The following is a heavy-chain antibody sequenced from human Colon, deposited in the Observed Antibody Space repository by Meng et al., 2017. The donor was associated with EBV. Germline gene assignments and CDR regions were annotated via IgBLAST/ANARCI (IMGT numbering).Heavy chain of an antibody. Sequence: QVQLQTLGAGLLKPSETLSLTCGVSGGSLSGYYWSWIRHFPGRTLEFIGDINHSGSANYNPSLRSRVTISVDTSKNQIFLNLHSVTAADTAVYHCARTFGYCSNNNCPRTLGYWGQGTLVTVSS. D-gene: IGHD2-2*03. CDR1: GGSLSGYY. CDR3: ARTFGYCSNNNCPRTLGY. CDR2: INHSGSA. J-gene: IGHJ4*02. V-gene: IGHV4-34*02.